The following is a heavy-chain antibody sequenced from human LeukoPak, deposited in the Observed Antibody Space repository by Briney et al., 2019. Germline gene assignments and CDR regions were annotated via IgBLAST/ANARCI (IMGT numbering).Heavy chain of an antibody. D-gene: IGHD6-13*01. CDR2: IYYSGST. Sequence: SETLSLTCTVSGGSISSSSYYWGWIRQPPGKGLEWIGSIYYSGSTYYNPSLKSRVTISVDTSKNQFSLRLSSVTAADTAVYYCATSYDSTWGRDFDYWGQGTMVTVS. CDR3: ATSYDSTWGRDFDY. V-gene: IGHV4-39*01. CDR1: GGSISSSSYY. J-gene: IGHJ4*03.